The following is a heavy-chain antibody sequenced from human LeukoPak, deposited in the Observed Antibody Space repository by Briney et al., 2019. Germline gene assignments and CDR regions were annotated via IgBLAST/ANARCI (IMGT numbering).Heavy chain of an antibody. CDR3: AREGTYYDFWSGYVPEFDY. CDR2: INPSGGST. D-gene: IGHD3-3*01. Sequence: ASVKVSCKASGYTFTSYYMHWVRQAPGQGLEWMGIINPSGGSTSYAQKFQGRVTMTRDMSTSTVYMERSSLRSEDTAVYYCAREGTYYDFWSGYVPEFDYWGQGTLVTVSS. V-gene: IGHV1-46*01. CDR1: GYTFTSYY. J-gene: IGHJ4*02.